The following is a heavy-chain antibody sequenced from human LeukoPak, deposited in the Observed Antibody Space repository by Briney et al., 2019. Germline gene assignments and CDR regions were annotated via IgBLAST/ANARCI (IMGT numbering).Heavy chain of an antibody. CDR3: ARGLLELGPTAGTVFDY. CDR1: GGTFSSYA. D-gene: IGHD1-7*01. J-gene: IGHJ4*02. V-gene: IGHV1-69*05. Sequence: SVKVSCKASGGTFSSYAISWVRQAPGQGLERMGGIIPTFGTANYAQKFQGRVTITTDESTSTAYMELSSLRSEDTAVYYCARGLLELGPTAGTVFDYWGQGTLVTVSS. CDR2: IIPTFGTA.